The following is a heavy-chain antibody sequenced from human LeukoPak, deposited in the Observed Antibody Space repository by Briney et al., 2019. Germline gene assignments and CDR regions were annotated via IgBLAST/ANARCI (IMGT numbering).Heavy chain of an antibody. D-gene: IGHD3-22*01. V-gene: IGHV1-2*06. CDR2: INPNSGGT. Sequence: EASVEVSCKASGYTFTGYYMHWVRQAPGQGLEWMGRINPNSGGTNYAQKFQGRVTMTRDTSISTAYMELSRLRSNDTAVYYCARVDDSSGYYYARFDYWGQGTLVTVSS. CDR3: ARVDDSSGYYYARFDY. CDR1: GYTFTGYY. J-gene: IGHJ4*02.